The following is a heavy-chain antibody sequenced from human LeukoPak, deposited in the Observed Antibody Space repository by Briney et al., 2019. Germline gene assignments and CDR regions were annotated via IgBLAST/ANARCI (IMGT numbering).Heavy chain of an antibody. CDR3: ARAPPPYFFDY. Sequence: PSETLSLTCTISGGSINSSTYYWGWIRQPPGKGLEWIGSISYSGNTYYTPSLKSRVTFSVGTSKNQFSLKLSSVTAADTAVYYCARAPPPYFFDYWGQGTLVTVSS. J-gene: IGHJ4*02. CDR1: GGSINSSTYY. V-gene: IGHV4-39*07. CDR2: ISYSGNT.